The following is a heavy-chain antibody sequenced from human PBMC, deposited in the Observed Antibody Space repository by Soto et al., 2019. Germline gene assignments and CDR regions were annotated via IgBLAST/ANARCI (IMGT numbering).Heavy chain of an antibody. Sequence: QVRLVESGGGVVQPRRSLRLSCTASGFSFSSYAMYWFRQPPGKGLEWVSVISKDGMNKNYADSVKGRVTLSRDNANYSLDLQMNSLRGEDTAMYYCARDMYSSDYFVKWFEPWGQGTLVTVSS. CDR2: ISKDGMNK. CDR3: ARDMYSSDYFVKWFEP. D-gene: IGHD6-19*01. V-gene: IGHV3-30*04. CDR1: GFSFSSYA. J-gene: IGHJ5*02.